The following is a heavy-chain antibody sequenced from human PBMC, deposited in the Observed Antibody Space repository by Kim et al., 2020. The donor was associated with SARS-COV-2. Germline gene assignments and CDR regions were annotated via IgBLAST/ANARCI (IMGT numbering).Heavy chain of an antibody. J-gene: IGHJ6*02. D-gene: IGHD3-10*01. CDR3: ARDGAAPYGSGKYYYYGMDV. V-gene: IGHV4-31*03. Sequence: SETLSLTCTVSGGSISSGGYYWSWIRQHPGKGLEGIGYIYYSGSTYYNPSLKSRVTISVDTSKNQFSLKLSSVTAADTAVYYCARDGAAPYGSGKYYYYGMDVWGQGTTVTVSS. CDR2: IYYSGST. CDR1: GGSISSGGYY.